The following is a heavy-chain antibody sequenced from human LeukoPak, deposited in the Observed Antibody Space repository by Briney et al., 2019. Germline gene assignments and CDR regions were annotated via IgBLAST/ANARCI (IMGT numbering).Heavy chain of an antibody. CDR3: AKDRGAAAGFDY. Sequence: GGSLRLSCAASGFTVSSNYMSWVRQAPGKGLEWVSAITGSAVSTYYVDSVKGRFTISRDNSKNTLYLQMNSLRAEDTAVYYCAKDRGAAAGFDYWGQGTLVTVSS. CDR2: ITGSAVST. CDR1: GFTVSSNY. J-gene: IGHJ4*02. D-gene: IGHD6-13*01. V-gene: IGHV3-23*01.